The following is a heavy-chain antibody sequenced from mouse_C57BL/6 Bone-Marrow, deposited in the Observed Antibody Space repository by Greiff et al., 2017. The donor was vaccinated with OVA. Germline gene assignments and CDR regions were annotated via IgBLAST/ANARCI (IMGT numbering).Heavy chain of an antibody. CDR1: GYSITRGYY. Sequence: EVQLQESGPGLVKPSQSLSLTCSVTGYSITRGYYWNWIRQFPGNKLEWMGYISYDGSNNYNPSLKNRISITRDTSKNQFFLKLNSVTTEDTATYDWARRDYDGDYWGQGTTLTVSS. D-gene: IGHD1-1*01. V-gene: IGHV3-6*01. CDR3: ARRDYDGDY. J-gene: IGHJ2*01. CDR2: ISYDGSN.